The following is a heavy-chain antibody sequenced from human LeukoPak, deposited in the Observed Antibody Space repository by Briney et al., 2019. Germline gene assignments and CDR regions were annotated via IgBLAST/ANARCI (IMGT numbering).Heavy chain of an antibody. CDR3: AKGRGSGWSCLDY. V-gene: IGHV3-23*01. D-gene: IGHD6-19*01. CDR1: GFTFSSYA. CDR2: ISGSDGST. J-gene: IGHJ4*02. Sequence: GGSLRLSCAASGFTFSSYAMNWVRQAPGKGLESVSTISGSDGSTYYADSVKGRFTISRDNSKNTLYLQMNSLSAEDTAVYYCAKGRGSGWSCLDYWGQGTLVTVSS.